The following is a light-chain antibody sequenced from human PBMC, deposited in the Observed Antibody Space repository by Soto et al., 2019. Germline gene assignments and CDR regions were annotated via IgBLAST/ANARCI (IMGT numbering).Light chain of an antibody. CDR2: GAH. CDR3: QQYGSSVT. V-gene: IGKV3-20*01. Sequence: EIVLTQSPAILSLSPGERATLSCRASQSVGTYLDWYQQKLGQAPRLLISGAHNRAPGIPDRFSGSESGTDFTLRISRLEPEDFAVYYCQQYGSSVTFGQGTKVEIK. J-gene: IGKJ1*01. CDR1: QSVGTY.